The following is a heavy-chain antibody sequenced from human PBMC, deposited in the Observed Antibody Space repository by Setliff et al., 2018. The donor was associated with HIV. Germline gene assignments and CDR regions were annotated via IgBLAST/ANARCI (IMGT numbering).Heavy chain of an antibody. CDR3: ARGEFYCGTDCYWSSFDY. Sequence: PSETLSLTCTVSGGSISSYYWSWIRQPPGKGLEWIGYIYYSGSTNYNPSLKSRVTISVDTSKNQFSLKLSSVTAADTAVYYCARGEFYCGTDCYWSSFDYWGQGILVTAPQ. D-gene: IGHD2-21*02. CDR1: GGSISSYY. CDR2: IYYSGST. V-gene: IGHV4-59*08. J-gene: IGHJ4*02.